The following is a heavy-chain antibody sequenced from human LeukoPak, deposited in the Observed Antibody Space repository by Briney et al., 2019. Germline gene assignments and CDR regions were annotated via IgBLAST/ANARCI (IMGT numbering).Heavy chain of an antibody. CDR3: TRAGIMAAIGYGMDV. J-gene: IGHJ6*02. D-gene: IGHD5-12*01. V-gene: IGHV3-49*04. Sequence: GGSLRLSCTTSGFTFSDYALSWVRQAPGKGLEWVSLIRNRHMRETIGYVASVEGRFSISRDASKSIVYLQMNSLQTEDTAVYYCTRAGIMAAIGYGMDVWGQGTTVTVSS. CDR1: GFTFSDYA. CDR2: IRNRHMRETI.